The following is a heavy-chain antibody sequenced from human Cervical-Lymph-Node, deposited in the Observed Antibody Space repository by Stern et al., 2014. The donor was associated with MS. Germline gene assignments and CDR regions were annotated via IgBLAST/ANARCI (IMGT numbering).Heavy chain of an antibody. CDR1: GFTFGHCA. D-gene: IGHD4-17*01. CDR3: AKDAYGDYRFDY. J-gene: IGHJ4*02. CDR2: ISASGANT. Sequence: VQLVQSGGGLVQPGGSLRLSCAASGFTFGHCAMSWIRQAPGKGLEWVAAISASGANTYHADSVKGRFTVSRDNSKNMVYLQINNLRAEDTAVYYCAKDAYGDYRFDYWGQGTLVTVSS. V-gene: IGHV3-23*04.